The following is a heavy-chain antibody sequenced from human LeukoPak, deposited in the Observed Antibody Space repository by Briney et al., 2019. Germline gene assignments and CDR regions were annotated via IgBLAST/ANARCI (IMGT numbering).Heavy chain of an antibody. D-gene: IGHD6-13*01. CDR3: ARVLAAAGRNGLFDY. CDR1: GFNFSSYW. V-gene: IGHV3-74*01. Sequence: GGSLRLSCAASGFNFSSYWTHWVRQAPGKGLVWVSRINSDGSSTSYADSVKGRFTISRDNAKNTLYLQMNSLRAEDTAVYYCARVLAAAGRNGLFDYWGQGTLVTVSS. CDR2: INSDGSST. J-gene: IGHJ4*02.